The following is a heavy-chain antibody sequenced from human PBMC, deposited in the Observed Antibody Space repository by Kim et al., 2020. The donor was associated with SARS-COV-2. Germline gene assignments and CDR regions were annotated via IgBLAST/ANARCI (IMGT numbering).Heavy chain of an antibody. CDR3: ARGRILRYFDWLLNDAFDI. Sequence: KRRVTISVDTSKNQFSLKLSSVTAADTAVYYCARGRILRYFDWLLNDAFDIWGQGTMVTVSS. D-gene: IGHD3-9*01. V-gene: IGHV4-34*01. J-gene: IGHJ3*02.